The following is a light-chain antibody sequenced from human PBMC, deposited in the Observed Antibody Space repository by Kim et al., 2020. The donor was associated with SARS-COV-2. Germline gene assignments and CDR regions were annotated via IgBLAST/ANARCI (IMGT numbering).Light chain of an antibody. CDR1: QGIRDK. CDR3: LQDYSYPYT. J-gene: IGKJ2*01. CDR2: AAS. V-gene: IGKV1-6*01. Sequence: AIQMTQSPSSLAASVGDRVAITCRASQGIRDKLGWYQQKLGRAPKLLIFAASNLQVEVPSRFSGSGSGTFFTLTITSLQPEDFATYYCLQDYSYPYTFGQGTKLEIK.